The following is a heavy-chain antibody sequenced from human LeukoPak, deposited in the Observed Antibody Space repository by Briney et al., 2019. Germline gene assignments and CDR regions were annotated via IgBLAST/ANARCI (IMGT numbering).Heavy chain of an antibody. CDR1: GDSLSISSAY. J-gene: IGHJ4*02. CDR3: ARRPPRGGYDSSGRLYYFDY. Sequence: SETLSLTCTLPGDSLSISSAYCSWIRQPPGRGLEWHGVINHSGSTNYNPSLKSRVTISVDTSKNQFSLELSSVTAADTAVYYCARRPPRGGYDSSGRLYYFDYWGQGTLVTVSS. CDR2: INHSGST. V-gene: IGHV4-39*07. D-gene: IGHD3-22*01.